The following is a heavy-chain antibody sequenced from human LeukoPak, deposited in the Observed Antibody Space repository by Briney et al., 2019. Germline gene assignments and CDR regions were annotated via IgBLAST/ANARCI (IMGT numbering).Heavy chain of an antibody. CDR3: ARGGQYYYDSTRRSPPDY. J-gene: IGHJ4*02. CDR2: MNPNSGNT. V-gene: IGHV1-8*01. D-gene: IGHD3-22*01. Sequence: ASVKVSCKASGYTFTSYDINWVRQATGQGLEWMGWMNPNSGNTGYAQKFQGRVTMTRNTSISTAYIELSSLRSEDTAVYYCARGGQYYYDSTRRSPPDYWGQGTLVTVSS. CDR1: GYTFTSYD.